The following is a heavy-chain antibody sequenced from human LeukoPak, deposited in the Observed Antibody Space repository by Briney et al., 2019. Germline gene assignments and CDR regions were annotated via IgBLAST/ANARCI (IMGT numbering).Heavy chain of an antibody. CDR3: ARHGGYDSSGHYFDY. V-gene: IGHV4-59*08. CDR2: IYYSGST. D-gene: IGHD3-22*01. J-gene: IGHJ4*02. Sequence: PSETLSLTCTVSGGSISSYYWSWIRQPPGKGLEWIGYIYYSGSTNYNPSLKSRVTISVDTSKNQFSLKLSSVTAADTAVYYCARHGGYDSSGHYFDYWGQGTLVTVSS. CDR1: GGSISSYY.